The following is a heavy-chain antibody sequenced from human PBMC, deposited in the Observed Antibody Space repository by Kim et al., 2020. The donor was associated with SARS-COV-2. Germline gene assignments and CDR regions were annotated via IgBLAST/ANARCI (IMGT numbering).Heavy chain of an antibody. D-gene: IGHD6-19*01. J-gene: IGHJ4*02. CDR1: GDSVSSNSAA. V-gene: IGHV6-1*01. Sequence: SQTLSLTCDISGDSVSSNSAAWNWIRQSPSRGLEWLGRTYYRSKWYTDYSLSVKGRITINPDTSKNQFSLQLNSVTPADTAVYYCARDRQRAGTGVDYWGQGTLVTVSS. CDR2: TYYRSKWYT. CDR3: ARDRQRAGTGVDY.